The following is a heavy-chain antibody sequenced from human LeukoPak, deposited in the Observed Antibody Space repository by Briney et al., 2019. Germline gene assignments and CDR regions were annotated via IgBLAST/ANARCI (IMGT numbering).Heavy chain of an antibody. CDR3: ARDGFSSGYPYDAFDI. Sequence: GGSLRLSCAASGFTVSSNYMSWVRQAPGRGLEWVSVIYSGGSTYYADSVKGRFTISRDNSKNTLYLQMNSLRAEDTAVYYCARDGFSSGYPYDAFDIWGQGTMVTVSS. CDR2: IYSGGST. V-gene: IGHV3-53*01. D-gene: IGHD3-22*01. J-gene: IGHJ3*02. CDR1: GFTVSSNY.